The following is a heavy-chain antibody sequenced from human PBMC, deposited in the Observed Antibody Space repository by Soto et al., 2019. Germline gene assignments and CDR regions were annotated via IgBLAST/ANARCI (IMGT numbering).Heavy chain of an antibody. V-gene: IGHV4-4*02. CDR2: IYHSGST. J-gene: IGHJ5*02. CDR1: SGSITSSSW. D-gene: IGHD3-9*01. Sequence: QVQLQESGPGLVKPSGTLSLTCAVSSGSITSSSWWTWVRQPPGKGLEWIGEIYHSGSTNYNPSPKSRVTISVDKTKNHFSLKLTSVTAADTAVYYCARGTYDVFNWFDPWRQGTLVTVSS. CDR3: ARGTYDVFNWFDP.